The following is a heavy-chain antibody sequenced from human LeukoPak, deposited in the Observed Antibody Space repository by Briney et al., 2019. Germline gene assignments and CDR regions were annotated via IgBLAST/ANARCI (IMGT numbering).Heavy chain of an antibody. CDR3: TTDGQNYYDGSGPIDY. CDR1: GFTFSSYA. J-gene: IGHJ4*02. V-gene: IGHV3-15*01. D-gene: IGHD3-22*01. Sequence: GGSLRLSCAASGFTFSSYAMSWVRQAPGKGLEWVGRIKSKTDGGTTDYAAPVKGRFTISRDDSKNTLYLQMNSLKTEDTAVYYCTTDGQNYYDGSGPIDYWGQGTLVTVSS. CDR2: IKSKTDGGTT.